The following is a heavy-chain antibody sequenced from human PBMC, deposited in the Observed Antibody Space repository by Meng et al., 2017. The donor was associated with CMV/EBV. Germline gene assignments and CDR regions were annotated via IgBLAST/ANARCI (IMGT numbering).Heavy chain of an antibody. D-gene: IGHD4-23*01. J-gene: IGHJ4*02. CDR3: ARDPSLRWIDY. Sequence: GPGLVTPSGTLSPTCTVSGGSISSSSYYCGWIRQPPGKGLEWIGSIYYSGSTYYNPSLKSRVTISVDTSKNQFSLKLSSVTAADTAVYYCARDPSLRWIDYWGQGTLVTVSS. CDR1: GGSISSSSYY. V-gene: IGHV4-39*07. CDR2: IYYSGST.